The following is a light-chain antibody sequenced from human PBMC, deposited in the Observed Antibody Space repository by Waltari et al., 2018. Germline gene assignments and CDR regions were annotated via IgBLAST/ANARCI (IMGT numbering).Light chain of an antibody. CDR1: SGHSSYA. V-gene: IGLV4-69*01. Sequence: QLVVTQSPPTSASLAAPLNLTSTLSSGHSSYAVPWQQQHPQKGPRLLMKLNFDGTHDKGDGVPARFSGSNAGAERYLTISSLQSEDEADYYCQTWGTAAHVVFGGGTKLTVL. CDR2: LNFDGTH. J-gene: IGLJ2*01. CDR3: QTWGTAAHVV.